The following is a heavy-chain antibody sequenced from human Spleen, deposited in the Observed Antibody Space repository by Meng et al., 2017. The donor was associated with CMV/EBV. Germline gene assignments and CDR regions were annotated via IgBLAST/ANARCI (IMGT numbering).Heavy chain of an antibody. J-gene: IGHJ3*02. CDR3: AEYSSSSLAFDI. V-gene: IGHV4-61*08. D-gene: IGHD6-6*01. CDR1: GDSVSSSDYY. CDR2: IYYSGST. Sequence: SETLSLTCTVSGDSVSSSDYYWTWIRLPPGKGLEWIGYIYYSGSTNYNPSLKSRVTISVDTSKNQFSLKLSSVTAADTAVYYCAEYSSSSLAFDIWGQGTMVTVSS.